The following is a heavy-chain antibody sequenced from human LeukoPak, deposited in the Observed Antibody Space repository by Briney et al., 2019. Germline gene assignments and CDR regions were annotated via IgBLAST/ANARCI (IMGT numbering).Heavy chain of an antibody. Sequence: GGSLRLSCAASGFTSDDYGMSWVRQAPGKGLEWVSGIRWNGDTKGYADSVKGRFTISRDNAKNSLYLQMNSLRAEDTAFYYCARGMTDFEYWGQGTLVTVSS. CDR1: GFTSDDYG. CDR3: ARGMTDFEY. CDR2: IRWNGDTK. J-gene: IGHJ4*02. V-gene: IGHV3-20*04.